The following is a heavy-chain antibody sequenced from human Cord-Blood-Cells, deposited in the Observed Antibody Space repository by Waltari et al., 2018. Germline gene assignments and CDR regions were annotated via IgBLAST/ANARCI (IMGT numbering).Heavy chain of an antibody. J-gene: IGHJ4*02. D-gene: IGHD2-2*01. CDR2: IYYSGST. CDR3: ARHCSSTSCYDY. Sequence: QVQLQESGPGLVKPSETLSLTCTVSGGSISSYYWSCIRQPPGKGLEWIGYIYYSGSTNYNRSLKSRVTISVDTSKNQFSLKLSSVTAADTAVYYCARHCSSTSCYDYWGQGTLVTVSS. CDR1: GGSISSYY. V-gene: IGHV4-59*01.